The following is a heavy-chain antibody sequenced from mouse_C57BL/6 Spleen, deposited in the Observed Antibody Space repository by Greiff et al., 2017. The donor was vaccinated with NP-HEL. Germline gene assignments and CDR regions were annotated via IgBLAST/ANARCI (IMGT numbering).Heavy chain of an antibody. J-gene: IGHJ4*01. CDR1: GYTFTSYW. D-gene: IGHD1-1*01. V-gene: IGHV1-55*01. CDR3: ERGREITTVVEAMDY. CDR2: IYPGSGST. Sequence: QVHVKQPGAELVKPGASVKMSCKASGYTFTSYWITWVKQRPGQGLEWIGDIYPGSGSTNYNEKFKSKATLTVDTSSSTAYMQLSSLTSEDSAVYYCERGREITTVVEAMDYWGQGTSVTVSS.